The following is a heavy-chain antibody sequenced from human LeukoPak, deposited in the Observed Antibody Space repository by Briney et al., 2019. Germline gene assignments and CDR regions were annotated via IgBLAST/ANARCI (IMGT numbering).Heavy chain of an antibody. CDR2: ISYDGSNK. CDR3: AKDLESAIDY. V-gene: IGHV3-30*18. D-gene: IGHD3-3*01. CDR1: GFTFSSYG. J-gene: IGHJ4*02. Sequence: QPGGSLRLSCAASGFTFSSYGMHWVRKAPGKGLEWVAVISYDGSNKYYADSVKGRFTISRDNSKNTLYLQMNSLRAEDTAVYYCAKDLESAIDYWGQGTLVTVSS.